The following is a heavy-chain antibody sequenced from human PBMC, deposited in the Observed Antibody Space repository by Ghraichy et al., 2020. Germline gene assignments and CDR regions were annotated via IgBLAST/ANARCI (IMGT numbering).Heavy chain of an antibody. V-gene: IGHV1-69*13. CDR2: IIPIFGTA. D-gene: IGHD6-13*01. J-gene: IGHJ6*03. CDR3: ARNGPLYSSSWYHWYYMDV. Sequence: SVKVSCKASGGTFSSYAISWVRQAPGQGLEWMGGIIPIFGTANYAQKFQGRVTITADESTSTAYMELSSLRSEDTAVYYCARNGPLYSSSWYHWYYMDVWGKGTTVTVSS. CDR1: GGTFSSYA.